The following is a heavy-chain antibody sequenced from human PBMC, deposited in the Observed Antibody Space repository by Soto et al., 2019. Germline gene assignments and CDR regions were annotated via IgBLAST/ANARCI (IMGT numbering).Heavy chain of an antibody. CDR3: ARLYSGYDYPDY. J-gene: IGHJ4*02. Sequence: SVKVSCKASGGTFSSYAISWVRQAPGQGLEWMGGIIPIFGTANYAQKFQGRVTITADESTSTAYMELSSLRSEDTAVYYCARLYSGYDYPDYWGQGTLVTVSS. V-gene: IGHV1-69*13. D-gene: IGHD5-12*01. CDR2: IIPIFGTA. CDR1: GGTFSSYA.